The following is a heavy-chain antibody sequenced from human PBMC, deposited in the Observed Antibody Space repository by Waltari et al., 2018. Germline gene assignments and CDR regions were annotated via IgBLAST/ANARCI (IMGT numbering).Heavy chain of an antibody. D-gene: IGHD3-22*01. CDR1: GFNFSDYY. Sequence: QVQLVESGGGLVKPGGSLRLSCAASGFNFSDYYMRWIRQAPGKGREWFSYMSSSGSTIYYADSVKCRFTISSDNAKNSLYLQRNSLRADDTAVYYCARRDSSGYYYGYWGQGTLVTVSS. CDR3: ARRDSSGYYYGY. V-gene: IGHV3-11*01. CDR2: MSSSGSTI. J-gene: IGHJ4*02.